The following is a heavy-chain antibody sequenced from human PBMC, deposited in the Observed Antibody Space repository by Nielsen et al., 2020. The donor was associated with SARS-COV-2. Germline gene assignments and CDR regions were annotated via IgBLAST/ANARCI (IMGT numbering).Heavy chain of an antibody. CDR1: GGSFSGYY. D-gene: IGHD3-10*01. V-gene: IGHV4-31*11. Sequence: SETLSLTCAVYGGSFSGYYWSWIRQHPGKGLEWIGYIYYSGSTYYNPSLKSRVTISVDTSKNQFSLKLSSVTAADTAVYYCARASYYYGSGREFDPWGQGTLVTVSS. CDR2: IYYSGST. J-gene: IGHJ5*02. CDR3: ARASYYYGSGREFDP.